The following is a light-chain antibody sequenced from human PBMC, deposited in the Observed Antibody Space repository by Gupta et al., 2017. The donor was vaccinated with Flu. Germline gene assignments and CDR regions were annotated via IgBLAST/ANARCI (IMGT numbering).Light chain of an antibody. CDR3: QQEDSWPFT. Sequence: PATLSVASGERATPSCRAGMLIYNRLAWYQQKPGQAPRLLMSGASTSSHAVPARFSGSGSGTEYTLTISSLQSEDFAVYYCQQEDSWPFTFGQGTKVEIK. J-gene: IGKJ2*01. CDR1: MLIYNR. CDR2: GAS. V-gene: IGKV3-15*01.